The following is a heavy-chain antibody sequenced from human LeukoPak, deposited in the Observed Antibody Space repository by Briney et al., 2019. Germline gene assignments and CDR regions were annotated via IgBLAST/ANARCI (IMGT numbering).Heavy chain of an antibody. CDR3: ASLPYYYDSSGSAFDI. D-gene: IGHD3-22*01. V-gene: IGHV4-39*07. CDR1: GGSISSSSYY. CDR2: IYYSGST. J-gene: IGHJ3*02. Sequence: SETLSLTCTVSGGSISSSSYYWGWIRQPPGKGLEWIGSIYYSGSTYYNPSLKSRVTISVDTSKNQFSLKLSSVTAADTAVYYCASLPYYYDSSGSAFDIWGQGTMVTVSS.